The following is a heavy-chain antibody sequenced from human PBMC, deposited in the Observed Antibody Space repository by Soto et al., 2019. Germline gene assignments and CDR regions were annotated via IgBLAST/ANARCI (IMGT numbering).Heavy chain of an antibody. CDR1: GFIFSSYG. D-gene: IGHD3-3*01. Sequence: RLSCAASGFIFSSYGMHWVRQAPGKGLEWVAVIWYDGSNKYYADSVKGRFTISRDNSKNTLYLQMNSLRAEDTAVYYCASDVKLRSGFPHRMDVWGQGTTVTVSS. CDR2: IWYDGSNK. V-gene: IGHV3-33*01. J-gene: IGHJ6*02. CDR3: ASDVKLRSGFPHRMDV.